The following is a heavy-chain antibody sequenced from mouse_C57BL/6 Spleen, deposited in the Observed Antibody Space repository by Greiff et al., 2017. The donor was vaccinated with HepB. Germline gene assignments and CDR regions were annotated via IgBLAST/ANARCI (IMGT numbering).Heavy chain of an antibody. J-gene: IGHJ2*01. Sequence: QVQLQHSGAELVKPGASVKISCKASGYAFSSYWMNWVKQRPGKGLEWIGQIYPGDGDTNYNGKFKGKATLTADKSSSTAYMQLSSLTSEDSAVYFCARSHYDYDVFDYWGQGTTLTVSS. CDR1: GYAFSSYW. D-gene: IGHD2-4*01. CDR3: ARSHYDYDVFDY. V-gene: IGHV1-80*01. CDR2: IYPGDGDT.